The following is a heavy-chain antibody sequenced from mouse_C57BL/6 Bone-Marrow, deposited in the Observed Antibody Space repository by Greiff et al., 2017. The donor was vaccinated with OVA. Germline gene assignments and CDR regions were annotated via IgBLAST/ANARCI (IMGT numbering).Heavy chain of an antibody. Sequence: QVQLQQPGAELVKPGASVKMSCKASGYTFTSYWITWVKQRPGQGLEWIGDIYPGSGSTNYNEKFKSKATLTVDTSSSTAYMQLSSLTSEDAAVYYCARYYYGIGGTFAYWGQGTLVTVSA. CDR3: ARYYYGIGGTFAY. CDR2: IYPGSGST. J-gene: IGHJ3*01. CDR1: GYTFTSYW. D-gene: IGHD1-1*01. V-gene: IGHV1-55*01.